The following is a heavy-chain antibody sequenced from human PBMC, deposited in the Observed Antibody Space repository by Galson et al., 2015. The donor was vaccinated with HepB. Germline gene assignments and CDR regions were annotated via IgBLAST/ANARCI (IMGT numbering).Heavy chain of an antibody. Sequence: TLSLTCTVSGGSISSGGYCWRWIRQHPGKGLEWIGYIYYSGSTYYNPSLKSRVTMSVDTSKNQFSLKLSSVTAADTAVYYCARDRHQDYYDSSGYYYGDWYFDLWGRGTLVTVSS. D-gene: IGHD3-22*01. J-gene: IGHJ2*01. CDR2: IYYSGST. CDR1: GGSISSGGYC. V-gene: IGHV4-31*03. CDR3: ARDRHQDYYDSSGYYYGDWYFDL.